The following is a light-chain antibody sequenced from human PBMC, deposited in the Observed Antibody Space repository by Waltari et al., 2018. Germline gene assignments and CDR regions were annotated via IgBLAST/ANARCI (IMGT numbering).Light chain of an antibody. CDR2: GAS. V-gene: IGKV3-15*01. CDR3: QQYNKWPPVT. CDR1: ESVRTN. J-gene: IGKJ2*01. Sequence: EVVMTQSPATLPVSPGAGATLSCRASESVRTNVAWYQQKPGQPPRLLIYGASTRATGVPPRFSGSGSGTDFTLIIDSLQSEDFAVYYCQQYNKWPPVTFGQGTKVEIK.